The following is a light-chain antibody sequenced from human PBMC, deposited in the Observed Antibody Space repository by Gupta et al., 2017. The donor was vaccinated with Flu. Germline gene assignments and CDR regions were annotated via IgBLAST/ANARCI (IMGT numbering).Light chain of an antibody. V-gene: IGKV1-17*01. J-gene: IGKJ2*01. Sequence: DIQLTQSPPSLSASVGDRVTISCRARQGIKNDLGWYQQKPGKAPKLLIYGASRLHSGVPSRFSGSGSGTEFTLTITSLQPEDFATYYCLQYNSYPHIFGQGTKLEIK. CDR1: QGIKND. CDR3: LQYNSYPHI. CDR2: GAS.